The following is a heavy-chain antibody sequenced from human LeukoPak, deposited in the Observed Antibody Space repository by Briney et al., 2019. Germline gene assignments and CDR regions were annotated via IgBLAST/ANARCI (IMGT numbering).Heavy chain of an antibody. V-gene: IGHV4-34*01. J-gene: IGHJ4*02. CDR2: INHSGST. Sequence: SETLSLTCAVYGGSFSGYYWSWIRQPPGKGLEWIGEINHSGSTNYNPSLKSRVTISVDTSKNQFSLKLSSVTAADTAVYYCARGAKEYRQQLVQYYFDYWGQGTLVTVSS. D-gene: IGHD6-13*01. CDR1: GGSFSGYY. CDR3: ARGAKEYRQQLVQYYFDY.